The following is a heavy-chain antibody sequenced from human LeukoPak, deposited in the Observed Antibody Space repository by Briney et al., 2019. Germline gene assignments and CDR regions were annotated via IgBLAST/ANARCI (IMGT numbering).Heavy chain of an antibody. J-gene: IGHJ5*02. CDR1: GHTFTGYY. CDR3: ASENDYGDYNWFDP. CDR2: INPNSGGT. D-gene: IGHD4-17*01. V-gene: IGHV1-2*02. Sequence: ASVKVSCKASGHTFTGYYMHWVRQAPGQGLEWMGWINPNSGGTNYAQKFQGRVTMTRDTSISTAYMELSRLRSDDTAVYYCASENDYGDYNWFDPWGQGTLVTVSS.